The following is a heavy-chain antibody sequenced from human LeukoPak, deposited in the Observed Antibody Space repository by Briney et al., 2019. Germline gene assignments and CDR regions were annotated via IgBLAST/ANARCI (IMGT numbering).Heavy chain of an antibody. V-gene: IGHV3-30*03. D-gene: IGHD3-9*01. CDR1: GFTFNSYG. Sequence: GGSLRLSCAASGFTFNSYGMHWVRQAPGKGLEWVAVISYDGSNKYYANSVKGRFTISRDNSKNTLYLQMNSLRSEDTAVYYCARDRRDYDILTGYMDYWGQGTLVTVSS. CDR3: ARDRRDYDILTGYMDY. CDR2: ISYDGSNK. J-gene: IGHJ4*02.